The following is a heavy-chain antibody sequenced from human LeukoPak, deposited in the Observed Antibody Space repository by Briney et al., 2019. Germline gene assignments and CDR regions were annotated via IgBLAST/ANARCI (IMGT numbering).Heavy chain of an antibody. J-gene: IGHJ4*02. CDR3: AKAVYDSSGSFDF. D-gene: IGHD3-22*01. CDR1: GFSFSTYA. V-gene: IGHV3-23*01. CDR2: ISGSGGSP. Sequence: GGSLRLSCAASGFSFSTYAMTWVRGAPGKGLERGSGISGSGGSPYYAHSVKGRFTISRDTSKNTLYLQMNSLRAEDTAVYYCAKAVYDSSGSFDFWGQGTLVTVSS.